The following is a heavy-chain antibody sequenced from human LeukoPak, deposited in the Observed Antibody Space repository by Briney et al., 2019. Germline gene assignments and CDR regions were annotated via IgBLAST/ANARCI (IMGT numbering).Heavy chain of an antibody. D-gene: IGHD1-26*01. J-gene: IGHJ4*02. CDR1: GGSISSYY. CDR3: ARAGYSGSYYFDY. V-gene: IGHV4-59*01. CDR2: IYYSGST. Sequence: SETLSLTCTVSGGSISSYYWSWIRQPPGKGLEWIGYIYYSGSTNYNPSLKSRVTISVGTSKNQFSLKLSSVTAADTAVYYCARAGYSGSYYFDYWGQGTLVTVSS.